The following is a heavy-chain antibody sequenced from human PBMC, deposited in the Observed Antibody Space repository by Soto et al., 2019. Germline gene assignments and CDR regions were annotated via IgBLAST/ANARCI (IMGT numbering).Heavy chain of an antibody. CDR1: GFTFDDYA. J-gene: IGHJ4*02. Sequence: GGSLRLSCAASGFTFDDYAMHWVRQAPGKGLEWVSLISWDDGSTYYADSVKGRFTISRDNSKNSLYLQMNRLRAEDTALYYCAKDKGPYYDSSGGGPFDFWGQGTLVTVSS. D-gene: IGHD3-22*01. CDR2: ISWDDGST. CDR3: AKDKGPYYDSSGGGPFDF. V-gene: IGHV3-43D*03.